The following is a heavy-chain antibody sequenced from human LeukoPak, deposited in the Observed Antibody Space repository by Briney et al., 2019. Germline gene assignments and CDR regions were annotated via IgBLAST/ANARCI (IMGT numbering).Heavy chain of an antibody. CDR1: GGSISSSSYY. Sequence: QLQLQESGPGLVKPSETLSLTCTVSGGSISSSSYYWGWIRQPPGKGLEWIGSIYYSGSTYYNPSLKSRVTISVDTSKNQFSLKLSSVTAADTAVYYCARGGIAAAGTDYWGQGTLVTVSS. V-gene: IGHV4-39*01. CDR3: ARGGIAAAGTDY. D-gene: IGHD6-13*01. CDR2: IYYSGST. J-gene: IGHJ4*02.